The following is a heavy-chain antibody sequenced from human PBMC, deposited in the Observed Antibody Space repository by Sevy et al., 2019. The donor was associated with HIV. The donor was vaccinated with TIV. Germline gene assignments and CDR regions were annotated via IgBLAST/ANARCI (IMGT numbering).Heavy chain of an antibody. Sequence: GGSLRLSCAASGFTFSSYEMNWVRQAPGKGLEWFSYISSSGSTIYYADSVKGRFTISRDNAKNSLYLQMNSLRAEDTAVYYCARLGKGPYYYYGMDVWGQGTTVTVSS. J-gene: IGHJ6*02. CDR2: ISSSGSTI. D-gene: IGHD3-16*01. CDR3: ARLGKGPYYYYGMDV. CDR1: GFTFSSYE. V-gene: IGHV3-48*03.